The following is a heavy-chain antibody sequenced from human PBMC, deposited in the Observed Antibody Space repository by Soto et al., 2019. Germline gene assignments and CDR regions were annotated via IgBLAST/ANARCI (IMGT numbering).Heavy chain of an antibody. CDR1: GGSISSYY. D-gene: IGHD3-3*01. CDR3: ARVTIFGVVPRFDYMDV. Sequence: NPSETLSLTCTVSGGSISSYYWSWIRQPPGKGLEWIGYIYYSGSTNYNPSLKSRVTISVDTSKNQFSLKLSSVTAADTAVYYCARVTIFGVVPRFDYMDVWGKGTTVTVSS. J-gene: IGHJ6*03. V-gene: IGHV4-59*08. CDR2: IYYSGST.